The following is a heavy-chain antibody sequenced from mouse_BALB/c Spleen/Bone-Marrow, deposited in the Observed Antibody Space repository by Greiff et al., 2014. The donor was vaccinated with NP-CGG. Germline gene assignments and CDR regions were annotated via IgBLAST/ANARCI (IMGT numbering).Heavy chain of an antibody. CDR3: TRTGYFDN. CDR1: GFTFSNYW. CDR2: IRLKSNNYAT. Sequence: EVQVVESGGGLVQPGGSMKLSCVASGFTFSNYWMNWVRQSPEKGLEWVAEIRLKSNNYATHYAESVKGRFTISRDDSKSSVYRQMNNLRAEDTGIDYGTRTGYFDNWGQGITLTVSS. D-gene: IGHD4-1*01. V-gene: IGHV6-6*02. J-gene: IGHJ2*01.